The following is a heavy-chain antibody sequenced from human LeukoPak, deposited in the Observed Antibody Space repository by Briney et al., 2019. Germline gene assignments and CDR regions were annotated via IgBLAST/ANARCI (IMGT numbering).Heavy chain of an antibody. CDR2: IYYSGST. J-gene: IGHJ4*02. Sequence: SETLSLTCTVSGGSISSYYWSWIRQPPGKGLEWIGYIYYSGSTNYNPSLKSRVTISVDTSKNQFSLKLSSVTAADTAVYYCARGRGSFDYWGQGTLVTVSS. CDR1: GGSISSYY. CDR3: ARGRGSFDY. V-gene: IGHV4-59*12.